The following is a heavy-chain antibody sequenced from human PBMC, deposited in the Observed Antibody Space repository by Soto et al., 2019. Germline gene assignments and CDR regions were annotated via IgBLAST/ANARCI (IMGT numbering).Heavy chain of an antibody. CDR3: ARDSMGFDY. CDR1: GFTFGYYA. Sequence: GGSLRLSCAASGFTFGYYAMHWVRQAPGKGLEWMSFISYDGTSNNDADSVKGRFTISRDNSKNTLYLQMNSLRPEDTAVYYCARDSMGFDYWGQGTLVTVSS. V-gene: IGHV3-30-3*01. D-gene: IGHD3-10*01. J-gene: IGHJ4*02. CDR2: ISYDGTSN.